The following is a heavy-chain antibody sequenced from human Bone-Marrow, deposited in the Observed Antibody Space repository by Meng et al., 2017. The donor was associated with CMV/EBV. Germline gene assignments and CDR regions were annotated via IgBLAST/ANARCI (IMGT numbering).Heavy chain of an antibody. J-gene: IGHJ4*02. CDR2: INWNGGST. Sequence: GESLKISCAASGFTFSSYAMHWVRQAPGKGLEWVSGINWNGGSTGYADSVKGRFTISRDNSKNSLYLQMNSLRAEDTAVYYCAIVAGYTASGWGQGTLVTVSS. V-gene: IGHV3-NL1*01. D-gene: IGHD2-2*02. CDR3: AIVAGYTASG. CDR1: GFTFSSYA.